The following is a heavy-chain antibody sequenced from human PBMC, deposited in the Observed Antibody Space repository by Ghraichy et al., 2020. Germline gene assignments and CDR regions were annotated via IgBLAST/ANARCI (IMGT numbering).Heavy chain of an antibody. CDR1: GDSIGSYY. Sequence: SETLSLTCTVSGDSIGSYYWSWIRQPPGKGLEWIGYIYYSGSTDYNPSLKSRVTISVDTSKNQFSLNLSSVTAADTAVYYCARARTGAIWMRGFASWGQGTLVTVSS. D-gene: IGHD3/OR15-3a*01. J-gene: IGHJ4*02. V-gene: IGHV4-59*01. CDR2: IYYSGST. CDR3: ARARTGAIWMRGFAS.